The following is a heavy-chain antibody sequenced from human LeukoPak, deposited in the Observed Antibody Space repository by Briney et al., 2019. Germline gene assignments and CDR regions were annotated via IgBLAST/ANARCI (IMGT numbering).Heavy chain of an antibody. Sequence: GGSLRLSCAASELHAMTWVRQGPGKGLEWVSAISRSGGSTYYADSVKGRFTISRDNSKNTLYLQMNSLRAEDTAVYYCARDILVGQGYFDYWGQGTLVTVSS. CDR1: ELHA. CDR2: ISRSGGST. CDR3: ARDILVGQGYFDY. V-gene: IGHV3-23*01. J-gene: IGHJ4*02.